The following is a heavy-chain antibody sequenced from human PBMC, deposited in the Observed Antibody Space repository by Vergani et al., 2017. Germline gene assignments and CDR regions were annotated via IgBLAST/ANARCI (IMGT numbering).Heavy chain of an antibody. Sequence: VQLLESGGGLVQPGGSLRLSCAASGFTFSSYGMHWVRQAPGKGLEWVAVISYDGSNKYYADSVKGRFTISRDNSKNTLYLQMNSLRAEDTAVYYCARDPCSGGSCYSHFDYWGQGTLVTVSS. J-gene: IGHJ4*02. CDR2: ISYDGSNK. V-gene: IGHV3-30*03. CDR3: ARDPCSGGSCYSHFDY. CDR1: GFTFSSYG. D-gene: IGHD2-15*01.